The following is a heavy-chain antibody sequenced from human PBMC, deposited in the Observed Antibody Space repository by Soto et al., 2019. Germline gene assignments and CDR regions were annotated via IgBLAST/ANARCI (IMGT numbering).Heavy chain of an antibody. CDR2: ISDDGGRT. V-gene: IGHV3-30*09. Sequence: PGRSLRLPCGASGFTFSTYALHWFRQAPGKGLEWVALISDDGGRTDYADSVKGRFAISRDDSKSTLYLQMNSLGPEDTAVYFCVRDNSYVADLIDCLGQATVVTVSS. J-gene: IGHJ4*02. D-gene: IGHD1-20*01. CDR1: GFTFSTYA. CDR3: VRDNSYVADLIDC.